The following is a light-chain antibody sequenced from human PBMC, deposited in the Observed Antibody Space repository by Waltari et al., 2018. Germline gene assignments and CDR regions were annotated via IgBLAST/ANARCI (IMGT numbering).Light chain of an antibody. Sequence: QSVLTQPPSVSEAPRQRVTISCSGRSANIGTIGVNRYQHLPGEAPKLLIFFDDLLPSVVSDRFSGSKSGTSASLAISGLQPQDEADYYCSTWDDSLNAWVFGGGTKLTVL. V-gene: IGLV1-36*01. CDR3: STWDDSLNAWV. CDR2: FDD. J-gene: IGLJ3*02. CDR1: SANIGTIG.